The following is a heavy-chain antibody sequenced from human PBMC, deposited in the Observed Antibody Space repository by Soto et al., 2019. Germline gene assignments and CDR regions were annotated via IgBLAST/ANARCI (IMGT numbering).Heavy chain of an antibody. Sequence: SETLSLTCAVSGDPISSSKWWTWVRQTPGKGLEWIGKIDQNGITNYNPSLESRVTILKDNSKNQLSLKLTSVTAVDSAVYYCARLNRDYYYYGMDVWGQGATVTV. V-gene: IGHV4-4*02. CDR2: IDQNGIT. CDR3: ARLNRDYYYYGMDV. CDR1: GDPISSSKW. J-gene: IGHJ6*02.